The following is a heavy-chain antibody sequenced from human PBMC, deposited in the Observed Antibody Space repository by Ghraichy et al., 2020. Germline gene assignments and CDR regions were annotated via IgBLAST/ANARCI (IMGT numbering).Heavy chain of an antibody. D-gene: IGHD3-22*01. V-gene: IGHV3-23*01. CDR2: ISDTGDST. Sequence: LSLTCAAPGFTFSNYAMTWVRQAPGKGLEWVSGISDTGDSTYYADSVKGRFIIFRDNSKSTLSLQMSSLRADDTAVYYCAKVRLLPYYYMDVWGKGTTVTVSS. CDR1: GFTFSNYA. CDR3: AKVRLLPYYYMDV. J-gene: IGHJ6*03.